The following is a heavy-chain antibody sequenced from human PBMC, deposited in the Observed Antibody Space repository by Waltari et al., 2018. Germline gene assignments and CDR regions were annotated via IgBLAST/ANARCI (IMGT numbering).Heavy chain of an antibody. V-gene: IGHV1-69*04. J-gene: IGHJ6*02. D-gene: IGHD4-17*01. CDR1: GGTFSSYA. CDR2: INPILGRA. Sequence: VQLVQSGAEVKKPGSSVKVSCKASGGTFSSYAPRWVRQVTGHGLDGRGRINPILGRANYAKKFQGRVTITADKSTSTTYMELSSLRSEDTAVYYCARGLGDQSLYYYYYGMDVWGQGTTVTVSS. CDR3: ARGLGDQSLYYYYYGMDV.